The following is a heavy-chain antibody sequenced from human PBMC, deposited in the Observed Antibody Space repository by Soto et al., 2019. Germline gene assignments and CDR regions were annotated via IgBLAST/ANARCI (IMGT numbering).Heavy chain of an antibody. J-gene: IGHJ4*02. CDR2: ISYVGSKK. Sequence: QVQLVESGGGVVQPGRSLRLSCAASGFTFSSYAMHWVRKAPGRGLAWVAVISYVGSKKYYADSVKGRFTISRDNSKNTLYLQMNSLRAEDAAVYYCARDRRGYDSSGYYHPFDYWGQGTLVTVSS. V-gene: IGHV3-30-3*01. CDR1: GFTFSSYA. CDR3: ARDRRGYDSSGYYHPFDY. D-gene: IGHD3-22*01.